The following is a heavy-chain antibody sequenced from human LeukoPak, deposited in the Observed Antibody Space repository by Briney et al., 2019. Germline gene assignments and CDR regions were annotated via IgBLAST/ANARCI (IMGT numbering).Heavy chain of an antibody. J-gene: IGHJ4*02. Sequence: GGSLRLSCAASGFTFSSYAMTRVRQAPGKGLEWVSGISGSGGSTNYADSVKGRFTISRDNSKNTLYLQMNSLRAEDTAVYYCATYSSLDYWGQGTLVTVSS. CDR2: ISGSGGST. CDR1: GFTFSSYA. D-gene: IGHD3-22*01. CDR3: ATYSSLDY. V-gene: IGHV3-23*01.